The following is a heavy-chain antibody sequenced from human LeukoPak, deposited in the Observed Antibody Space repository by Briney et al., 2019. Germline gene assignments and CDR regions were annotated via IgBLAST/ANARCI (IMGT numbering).Heavy chain of an antibody. V-gene: IGHV4-59*01. J-gene: IGHJ3*02. CDR1: GGSISSYY. CDR3: ARAVDAFDI. CDR2: IYYSGST. Sequence: SETLSLTCTVSGGSISSYYWSWIRQPPGKGLECIGYIYYSGSTNYNPSLKSRVTISVDTSKNQFSLKLSSVTAADTAVYYCARAVDAFDIWGQGTMVTVSS.